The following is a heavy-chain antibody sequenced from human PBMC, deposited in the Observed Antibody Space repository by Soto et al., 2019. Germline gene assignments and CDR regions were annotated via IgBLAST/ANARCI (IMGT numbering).Heavy chain of an antibody. D-gene: IGHD2-21*02. CDR3: ARHPSDFWFDP. Sequence: SETLSLTCTVSGGSISSYYGSWIRQPPGKGLEWIGYIYYSGSTNYNPSLKSRVTVSVDTSKNQFSLKLSSVTAADTAVYYCARHPSDFWFDPWGQGTLVTVSS. CDR2: IYYSGST. J-gene: IGHJ5*02. CDR1: GGSISSYY. V-gene: IGHV4-59*08.